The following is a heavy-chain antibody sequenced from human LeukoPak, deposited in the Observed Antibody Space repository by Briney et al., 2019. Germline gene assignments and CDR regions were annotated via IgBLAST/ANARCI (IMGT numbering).Heavy chain of an antibody. J-gene: IGHJ4*02. CDR2: INPSGGST. CDR1: GYTFTSYY. D-gene: IGHD5-18*01. Sequence: RATVKVSRNASGYTFTSYYMHWVRQAPGQGLERMGIINPSGGSTSYAQKFRGRVTMTRDTSTSTVYMELSSLRSEDTPVYYCARGGYSYGYDYFDYWGQGTLVTVSS. CDR3: ARGGYSYGYDYFDY. V-gene: IGHV1-46*01.